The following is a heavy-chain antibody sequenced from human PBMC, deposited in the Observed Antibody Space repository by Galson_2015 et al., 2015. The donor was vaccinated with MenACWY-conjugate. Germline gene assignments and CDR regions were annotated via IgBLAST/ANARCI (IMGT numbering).Heavy chain of an antibody. CDR2: IYNNENT. V-gene: IGHV4-59*01. CDR1: GGFSSDYY. D-gene: IGHD2-21*02. J-gene: IGHJ1*01. Sequence: ATLSLTCTVSGGFSSDYYWRWIRQPPGKELEWIGYIYNNENTNYNPSLKSRVTISLNTPKNKFSLNLTSVTAADTAVYYCARGGAVVTSSKYFQKWGQGTHVTVSS. CDR3: ARGGAVVTSSKYFQK.